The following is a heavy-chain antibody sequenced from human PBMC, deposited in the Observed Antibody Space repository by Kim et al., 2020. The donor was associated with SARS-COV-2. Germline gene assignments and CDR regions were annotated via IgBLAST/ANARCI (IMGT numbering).Heavy chain of an antibody. CDR1: GFNFGDYS. D-gene: IGHD3-16*01. CDR3: TKHLGLD. J-gene: IGHJ4*02. Sequence: GGSLRLSCEASGFNFGDYSMHWVRQAPGKGLEWVSGIIGNSGTIGYADSVKGRFTISRDNAKKSLYLQMNSLRVDDTALYYCTKHLGLDWGQGTLVTVSS. CDR2: IIGNSGTI. V-gene: IGHV3-9*01.